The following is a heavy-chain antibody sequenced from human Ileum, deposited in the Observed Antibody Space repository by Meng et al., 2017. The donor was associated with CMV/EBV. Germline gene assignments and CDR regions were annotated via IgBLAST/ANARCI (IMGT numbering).Heavy chain of an antibody. CDR2: IDTNTGNP. CDR3: ARDGLSGRYFDY. J-gene: IGHJ4*02. CDR1: GYTFTTNN. V-gene: IGHV7-4-1*02. Sequence: QVQLVQSGSELKKPGASVKVSCKTSGYTFTTNNIIWVRQAPGQGPEWMGWIDTNTGNPTYAQAFTGRFVFSLDTSVNTAYLQITSLKAEDTAVYYCARDGLSGRYFDYRGQGTLVTVSS. D-gene: IGHD1-26*01.